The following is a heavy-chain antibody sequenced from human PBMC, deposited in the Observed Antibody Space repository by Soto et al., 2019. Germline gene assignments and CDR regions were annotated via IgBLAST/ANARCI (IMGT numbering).Heavy chain of an antibody. V-gene: IGHV4-30-4*01. CDR2: IYYSGST. D-gene: IGHD4-17*01. Sequence: QVQLQESGPGLVKPSQTLSLTCTVSGGSISSGDYYWSWIRQPPGKGLEWIGYIYYSGSTYYNPSLQSLVTISVATSKLQFSLKLSSVTAADTAVYYCARVMQGFDYGDYHDYWGQGTLVTVSS. CDR3: ARVMQGFDYGDYHDY. J-gene: IGHJ4*02. CDR1: GGSISSGDYY.